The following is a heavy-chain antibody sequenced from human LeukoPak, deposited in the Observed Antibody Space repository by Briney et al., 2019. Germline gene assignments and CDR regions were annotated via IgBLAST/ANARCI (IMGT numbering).Heavy chain of an antibody. V-gene: IGHV3-30*01. Sequence: PEGSLRLSCAASGFTFSSYAMHWVRQAPGKGLEWVAVISYDGSNKYYADSVKGRFTISRDNSKNTLYLQMNSLRAEDTAVYYCARGGSSSLEYWGQGTLVTVSS. CDR2: ISYDGSNK. J-gene: IGHJ4*02. CDR1: GFTFSSYA. CDR3: ARGGSSSLEY. D-gene: IGHD6-6*01.